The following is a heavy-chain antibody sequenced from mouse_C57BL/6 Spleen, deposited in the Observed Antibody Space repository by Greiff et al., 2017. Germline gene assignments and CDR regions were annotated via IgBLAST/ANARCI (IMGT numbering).Heavy chain of an antibody. CDR1: GYTFTDYT. CDR3: ARFESNYVYFDY. CDR2: IYPSAGST. Sequence: QVQLQQSDAELVKPGASVTISCKVSGYTFTDYTIHWMKQRPEQGLEWIGYIYPSAGSTKYNEKFKGKATLTADKSSSTAYMQRNSLTSEDSAVYFCARFESNYVYFDYWGQGTTLTVSS. J-gene: IGHJ2*01. V-gene: IGHV1-78*01. D-gene: IGHD2-5*01.